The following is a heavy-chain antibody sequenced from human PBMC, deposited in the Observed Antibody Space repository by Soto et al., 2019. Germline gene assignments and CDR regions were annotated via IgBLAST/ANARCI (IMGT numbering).Heavy chain of an antibody. CDR1: GGSFSGYY. D-gene: IGHD1-7*01. J-gene: IGHJ6*02. V-gene: IGHV4-34*01. CDR2: INHSGST. CDR3: ARGGDWNYGLLGYYYYGMDV. Sequence: SETLSLTCAVYGGSFSGYYWSWIRQPPGKGQEWIGEINHSGSTNYNPSLKSRVTISVDTSKNQFSLKLSSVTAADTAVYYCARGGDWNYGLLGYYYYGMDVWGQGTTVT.